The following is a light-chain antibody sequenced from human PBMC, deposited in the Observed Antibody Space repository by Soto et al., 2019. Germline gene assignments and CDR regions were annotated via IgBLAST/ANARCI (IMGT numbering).Light chain of an antibody. Sequence: EIVLTQSPATLSLSPGERATLSCRASQSISDYLAWYQQKPGQAPRRLIYDASSRATGIPARFSGSGSGTDFTLTLSSLEPEDFAVYFCQPRYNWPPWTFGQGTKVEIK. CDR1: QSISDY. CDR3: QPRYNWPPWT. CDR2: DAS. J-gene: IGKJ1*01. V-gene: IGKV3-11*01.